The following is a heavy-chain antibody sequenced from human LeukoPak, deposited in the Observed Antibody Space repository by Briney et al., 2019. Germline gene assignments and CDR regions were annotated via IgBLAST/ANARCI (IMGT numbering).Heavy chain of an antibody. J-gene: IGHJ4*02. V-gene: IGHV4-59*01. CDR2: IYYSGST. CDR3: ARAKNRGDYYDSSGYYYI. CDR1: GGSLSSYY. Sequence: SETLSLTCTVSGGSLSSYYWSWLRQPPGKGLEWIGYIYYSGSTNYNPSLKSRVTISVDTSKNQFSLKLSSVTAADTAVYYCARAKNRGDYYDSSGYYYIWGQGTLVTVSS. D-gene: IGHD3-22*01.